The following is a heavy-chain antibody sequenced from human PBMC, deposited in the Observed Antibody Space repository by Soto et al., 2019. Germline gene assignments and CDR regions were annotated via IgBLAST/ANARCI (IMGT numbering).Heavy chain of an antibody. J-gene: IGHJ6*02. Sequence: SGPTLVNPTQTLTLTCTLSGFSLSTSGMCVSWIRQPPGKALEWLARIDWDDDKYYSTSLKTRLTISKDTSKNQVVLTMTNMDPVDTATYYCARIPYIVLVPAARGNHYYGMDVWGQGTTVTVSS. V-gene: IGHV2-70*11. CDR2: IDWDDDK. CDR3: ARIPYIVLVPAARGNHYYGMDV. CDR1: GFSLSTSGMC. D-gene: IGHD2-2*01.